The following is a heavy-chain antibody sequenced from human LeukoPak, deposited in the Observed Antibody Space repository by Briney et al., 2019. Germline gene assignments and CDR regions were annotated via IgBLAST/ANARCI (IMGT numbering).Heavy chain of an antibody. J-gene: IGHJ4*02. V-gene: IGHV3-23*01. D-gene: IGHD3-22*01. CDR1: GFTFSNYV. CDR2: ISSSGDSR. CDR3: AKGGYDTRGYYYGFDY. Sequence: GGSLRLSCAASGFTFSNYVMNWVRQAPGRGLEGVSVISSSGDSRYYADSVKGRFTISRDNSKNTPYLQMNSLTVEDTAVYYCAKGGYDTRGYYYGFDYWGQGTVVTVSS.